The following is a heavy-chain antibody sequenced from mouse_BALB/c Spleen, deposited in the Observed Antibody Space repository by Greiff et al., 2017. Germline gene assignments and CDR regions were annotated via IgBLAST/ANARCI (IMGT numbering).Heavy chain of an antibody. D-gene: IGHD5-1-1*01. V-gene: IGHV3-2*02. CDR2: ISYSGST. Sequence: EVKLQESGPGLVKPSQSLSLTCTVTGYSITSDYAWNWIRQFPGNKLEWMGYISYSGSTSYNPSLKSRISITRDTSKNQFFLQLNSVTTEDTATYYCARGKIPGAMDYWGQGTSVTVSS. J-gene: IGHJ4*01. CDR3: ARGKIPGAMDY. CDR1: GYSITSDYA.